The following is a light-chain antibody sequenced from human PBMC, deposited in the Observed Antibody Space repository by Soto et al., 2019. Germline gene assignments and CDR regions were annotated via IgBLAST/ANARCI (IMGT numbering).Light chain of an antibody. CDR3: QQRSNWPPVYT. V-gene: IGKV3-11*01. Sequence: EIVLTQSPATLSLSPGERATLSCRASQSVSSYLAWYQQKPGQAPRLLIYDASNSATGIPARFSGSGSGTDFTLTTSSLEPEDFAVYYCQQRSNWPPVYTFGQGTKLEIK. J-gene: IGKJ2*01. CDR2: DAS. CDR1: QSVSSY.